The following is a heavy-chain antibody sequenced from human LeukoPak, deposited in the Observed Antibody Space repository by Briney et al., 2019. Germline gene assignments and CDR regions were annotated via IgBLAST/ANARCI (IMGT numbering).Heavy chain of an antibody. J-gene: IGHJ6*03. CDR2: TSAYNGKT. Sequence: ASVKVSCKASGYTFPSYGISWVRQAPGQGLEWTGWTSAYNGKTNYAQSLQGRVTMTTETSTTTASMELRSLKSDDTAVYYCARQRLSLRDNYYYEYYLAGWGKETSFTVSS. V-gene: IGHV1-18*01. CDR1: GYTFPSYG. D-gene: IGHD6-25*01. CDR3: ARQRLSLRDNYYYEYYLAG.